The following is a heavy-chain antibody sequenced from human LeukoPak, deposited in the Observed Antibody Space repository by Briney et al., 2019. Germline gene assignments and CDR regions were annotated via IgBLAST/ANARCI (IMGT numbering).Heavy chain of an antibody. J-gene: IGHJ3*02. CDR1: GGTFSSYA. D-gene: IGHD3-10*01. Sequence: GASVKVSCKASGGTFSSYAISWVRQAPGQGLEWMGGIIPIFGTANYAQKFQGRVTITADESTSTAYMELSSLRSEDTAVYYCARDPLYGSGSYSDAFDIWGQGTMVTVSS. V-gene: IGHV1-69*13. CDR2: IIPIFGTA. CDR3: ARDPLYGSGSYSDAFDI.